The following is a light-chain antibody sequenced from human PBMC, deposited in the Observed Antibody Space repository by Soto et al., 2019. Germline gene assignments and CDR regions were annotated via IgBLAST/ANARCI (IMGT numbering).Light chain of an antibody. V-gene: IGKV1-39*01. CDR1: QSISTY. CDR3: QQANS. J-gene: IGKJ5*01. CDR2: SAS. Sequence: DIQMTQSPSSLSASLGDRVTITCRASQSISTYLNWYQQKPGKAPKLLIYSASSLQSGVPSRFSGSGSGTDFTLTISSLQPEDFATYYCQQANSFGQGTRLEIK.